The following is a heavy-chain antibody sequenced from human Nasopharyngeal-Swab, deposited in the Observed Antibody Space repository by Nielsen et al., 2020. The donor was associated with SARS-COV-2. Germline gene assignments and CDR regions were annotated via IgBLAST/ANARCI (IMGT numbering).Heavy chain of an antibody. CDR2: ISRSSSYI. J-gene: IGHJ6*02. Sequence: GEAMKISWAASGFTFNNSNFNWVSQAPGKGLEWVSSISRSSSYIYYADPVKGRFTISRDNAKKSLYLQMNSLRAEDTAVYYCARDGLDYDFWSAYFMDVWGQGTTVTVSS. CDR1: GFTFNNSN. V-gene: IGHV3-21*01. CDR3: ARDGLDYDFWSAYFMDV. D-gene: IGHD3-3*01.